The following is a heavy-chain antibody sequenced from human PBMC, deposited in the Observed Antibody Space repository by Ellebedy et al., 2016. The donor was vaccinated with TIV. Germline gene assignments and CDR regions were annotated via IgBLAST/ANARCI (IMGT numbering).Heavy chain of an antibody. J-gene: IGHJ6*02. D-gene: IGHD3-3*01. CDR1: GFTFGSYA. Sequence: ETLSLTXAASGFTFGSYAMNWVRLAPGKGLEWVSGLSGSGGRTYYAESVKGRFAISRDNSKNTVSLLMNSLRADDMGVYYCAKGDEFWSGYSPTYHYGMDVWGQGTTVSVSS. V-gene: IGHV3-23*01. CDR3: AKGDEFWSGYSPTYHYGMDV. CDR2: LSGSGGRT.